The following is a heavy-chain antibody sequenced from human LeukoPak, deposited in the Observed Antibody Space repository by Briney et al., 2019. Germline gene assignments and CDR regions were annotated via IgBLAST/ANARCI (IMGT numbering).Heavy chain of an antibody. D-gene: IGHD5-12*01. J-gene: IGHJ4*02. CDR1: GFTFSKYN. Sequence: HPGGSLRLSCAASGFTFSKYNMNWVRQAPGKGLEWVSYIRSSSSIIYYADSVKGRFTISRDDAKNSLHLQMTCLRADDTAVYYCVFGGFSGYVYWGQGTLVTVSS. CDR2: IRSSSSII. CDR3: VFGGFSGYVY. V-gene: IGHV3-48*04.